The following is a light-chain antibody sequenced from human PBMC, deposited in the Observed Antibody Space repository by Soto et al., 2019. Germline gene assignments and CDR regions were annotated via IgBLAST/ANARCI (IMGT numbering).Light chain of an antibody. J-gene: IGKJ1*01. CDR2: GAS. CDR1: QGINKY. V-gene: IGKV1-27*01. CDR3: QHYAAAPWA. Sequence: DIQMTQSPSSLSASVGDRVTITCRASQGINKYLAWYQKRPGKPPKVLIYGASTLYSGVPPRFSGSGSGTDFILTINGLQPEDVASYYCQHYAAAPWAFGQGTNVDI.